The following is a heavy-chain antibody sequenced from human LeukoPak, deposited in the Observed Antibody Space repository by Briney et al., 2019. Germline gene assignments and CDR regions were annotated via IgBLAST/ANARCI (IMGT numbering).Heavy chain of an antibody. Sequence: SQTLSLTCAISGDSVSRNSAAWNWIRLSPSRGLEWLGRTYYRSKWFNDYAVSVQSRITINPDTSTNQVSLQLNSVTPEDTAVYYCVRGVAVSGFDYWGQGTLVTVSS. V-gene: IGHV6-1*01. CDR2: TYYRSKWFN. J-gene: IGHJ4*02. D-gene: IGHD5/OR15-5a*01. CDR3: VRGVAVSGFDY. CDR1: GDSVSRNSAA.